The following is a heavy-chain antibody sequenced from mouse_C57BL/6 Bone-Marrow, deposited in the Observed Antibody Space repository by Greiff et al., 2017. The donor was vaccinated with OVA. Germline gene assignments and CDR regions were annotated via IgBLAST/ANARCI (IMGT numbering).Heavy chain of an antibody. V-gene: IGHV3-6*01. CDR3: ARDYYGSSYGLFDY. CDR1: GYSITSGYY. J-gene: IGHJ2*01. Sequence: EVQLQESGPGLVKPSQSLSLTCSVPGYSITSGYYWNWIRQFPGNKLEWMGYISYDGNNNYNPSLKNRISITRDTSKNQFFLKLNSVTTEDTATYYCARDYYGSSYGLFDYWGQGTTLTVSS. D-gene: IGHD1-1*01. CDR2: ISYDGNN.